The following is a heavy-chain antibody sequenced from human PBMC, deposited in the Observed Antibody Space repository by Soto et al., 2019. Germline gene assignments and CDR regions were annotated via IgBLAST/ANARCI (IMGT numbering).Heavy chain of an antibody. CDR1: GDSVSSNSAA. J-gene: IGHJ6*02. CDR3: ASGYYYGSGHLYYYYGMDV. Sequence: SQTLSLTCAISGDSVSSNSAAWNWIRQSPSRGLEWLGRTYYRSKWYNDYAVSVKSRITINPDTSKNQFSLQLNSVTPEDTAVYYCASGYYYGSGHLYYYYGMDVWGQGTTVTVSS. D-gene: IGHD3-10*01. V-gene: IGHV6-1*01. CDR2: TYYRSKWYN.